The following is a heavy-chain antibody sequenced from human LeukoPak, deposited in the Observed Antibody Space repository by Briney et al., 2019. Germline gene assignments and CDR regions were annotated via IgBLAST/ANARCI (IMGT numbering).Heavy chain of an antibody. V-gene: IGHV1-24*01. CDR3: ATQSSSSLWFGELFGYFDL. J-gene: IGHJ2*01. Sequence: ASVKVSCKVSGYTLTELSMHWVRQAPGKGLEWMGGFDPEDGETIYAQKFQGRVTMTEDTSTDTAYMELSSLRSEDTAVYYCATQSSSSLWFGELFGYFDLWGRGTLVTVSS. CDR1: GYTLTELS. CDR2: FDPEDGET. D-gene: IGHD3-10*01.